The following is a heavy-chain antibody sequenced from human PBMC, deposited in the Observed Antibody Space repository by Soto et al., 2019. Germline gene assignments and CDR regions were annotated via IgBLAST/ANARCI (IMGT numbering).Heavy chain of an antibody. V-gene: IGHV5-51*01. CDR3: ARAMVVDAMSNAFDI. CDR2: IYPGDSDT. J-gene: IGHJ3*02. D-gene: IGHD2-15*01. Sequence: EVQLVQSGAEVKKPGESLKISCKGSGYSFTSYWIGWVRQMPGKGLEWLGIIYPGDSDTRYSPSFQGQVTISFDKSITTAYLQWSSLKASDTAMYYCARAMVVDAMSNAFDIWGQGTMVTVSS. CDR1: GYSFTSYW.